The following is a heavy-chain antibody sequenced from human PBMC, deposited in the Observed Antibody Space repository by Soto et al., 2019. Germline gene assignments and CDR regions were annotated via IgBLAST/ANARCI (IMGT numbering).Heavy chain of an antibody. Sequence: EVQLVESGGGLVKPGGSLRLSCAASGFTFSSYSMNWVRQAPGKGLEWVSSISSSSSYIYYADSVKGRFTISRDNAKNSLYLQMNSLRAEDTAVYYCARDHFTSPFCSGGSCYSRFGYWGQGTLVTVSS. CDR3: ARDHFTSPFCSGGSCYSRFGY. CDR2: ISSSSSYI. CDR1: GFTFSSYS. J-gene: IGHJ4*02. V-gene: IGHV3-21*01. D-gene: IGHD2-15*01.